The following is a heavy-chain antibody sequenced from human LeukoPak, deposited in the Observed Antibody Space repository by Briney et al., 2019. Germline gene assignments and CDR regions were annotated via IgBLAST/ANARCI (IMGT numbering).Heavy chain of an antibody. Sequence: SETLSLTCTVSGVSISSSNSYWGWIRQPPGKGLEWIGSIYYSGSTNYNPSLKSRVTISVDTSKNQFSLKLSSVTAADTAVYYCARDRDSYYYDSSSCFDIWGQGTMVTVSS. CDR3: ARDRDSYYYDSSSCFDI. CDR1: GVSISSSNSY. V-gene: IGHV4-39*07. J-gene: IGHJ3*02. CDR2: IYYSGST. D-gene: IGHD3-22*01.